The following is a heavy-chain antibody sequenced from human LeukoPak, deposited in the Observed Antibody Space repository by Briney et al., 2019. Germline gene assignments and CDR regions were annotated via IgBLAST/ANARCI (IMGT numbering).Heavy chain of an antibody. J-gene: IGHJ4*02. D-gene: IGHD2-15*01. V-gene: IGHV3-11*04. CDR1: GFTFSDYY. Sequence: GGSLRLSCAASGFTFSDYYMSWIRQAPGKGLEWISYISSSGSAIYYADSVKGRFTISRDNAKNSLYLQMNSLRAEDTAVYYCARGDCSGGSCYLSLTTIDYWGQGTLVTVSS. CDR3: ARGDCSGGSCYLSLTTIDY. CDR2: ISSSGSAI.